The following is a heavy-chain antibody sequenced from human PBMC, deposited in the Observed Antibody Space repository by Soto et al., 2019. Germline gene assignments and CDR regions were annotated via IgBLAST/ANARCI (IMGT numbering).Heavy chain of an antibody. V-gene: IGHV4-34*01. J-gene: IGHJ5*02. Sequence: SETLSLTCAVYGGSFSGYYWSWIRQPPGKGLEWIGEINHSGSTNYNPSLKSRVTISVDTSKNQFSLKLSSVTAADTAVFYCVRGVGTYSSSWYRLNWFDPWGQGTLVTVSS. CDR1: GGSFSGYY. D-gene: IGHD6-13*01. CDR2: INHSGST. CDR3: VRGVGTYSSSWYRLNWFDP.